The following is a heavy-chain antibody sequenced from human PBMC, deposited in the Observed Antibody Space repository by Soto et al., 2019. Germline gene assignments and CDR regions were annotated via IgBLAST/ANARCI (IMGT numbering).Heavy chain of an antibody. V-gene: IGHV3-23*01. CDR3: AGHGGFSY. Sequence: GGSLRLSCAASGFTLRTNGMSWVRQAPGKGLEWVSSITGSGGDTYYADSLKGRFAISRDNSKNTLFLQMNSLRAEDTALYYCAGHGGFSYLGQGTLVTVSS. CDR1: GFTLRTNG. CDR2: ITGSGGDT. D-gene: IGHD2-15*01. J-gene: IGHJ4*02.